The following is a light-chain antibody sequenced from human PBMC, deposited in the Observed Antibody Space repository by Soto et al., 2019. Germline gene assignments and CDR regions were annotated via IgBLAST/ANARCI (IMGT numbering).Light chain of an antibody. J-gene: IGKJ5*01. CDR2: GAS. V-gene: IGKV3-15*01. CDR3: QQRANWPLTT. CDR1: QSILRN. Sequence: EIVMTQSPATLSVSPGERATLSCRATQSILRNLAWYQHKPGQPPRLLIYGASTRATGIPDRFSGSGSGTDFTLTIRSLEPEDFAIYYCQQRANWPLTTFGHGTRLEI.